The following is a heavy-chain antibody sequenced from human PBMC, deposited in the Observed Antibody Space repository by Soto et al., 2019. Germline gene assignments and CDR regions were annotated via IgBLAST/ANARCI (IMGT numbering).Heavy chain of an antibody. CDR2: ISYDGSNK. Sequence: GGSLRLSCAASGFTFSSYAMHWVRQAPGKGLEWVAVISYDGSNKYYADSVKGRFTISRDNSKNTLYLQMNSLGAEDTAVYYCARVNYYGSGSYSTYYYGMDVWGQGTTVTVSS. CDR1: GFTFSSYA. V-gene: IGHV3-30-3*01. J-gene: IGHJ6*02. CDR3: ARVNYYGSGSYSTYYYGMDV. D-gene: IGHD3-10*01.